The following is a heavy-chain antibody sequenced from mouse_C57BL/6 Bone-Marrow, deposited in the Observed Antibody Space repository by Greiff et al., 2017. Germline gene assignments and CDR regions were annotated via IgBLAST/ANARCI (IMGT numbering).Heavy chain of an antibody. V-gene: IGHV1-80*01. CDR1: GYAFSSYW. CDR3: ARTITTVVGYAMDY. CDR2: IYPGDGAT. J-gene: IGHJ4*01. D-gene: IGHD1-1*01. Sequence: VQLQQSGAELVKPGASVKISCKASGYAFSSYWMNWVKQRPGQGLEWIGQIYPGDGATNYNGKFKGKATLTADKSSSTAYMQLSSLTSEDSAVYFCARTITTVVGYAMDYWGQGTSVTVSS.